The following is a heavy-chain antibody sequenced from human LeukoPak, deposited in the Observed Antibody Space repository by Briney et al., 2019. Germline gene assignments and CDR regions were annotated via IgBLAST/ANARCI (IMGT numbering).Heavy chain of an antibody. CDR3: ARVVVDPRYYYYYMDV. V-gene: IGHV1-69*13. D-gene: IGHD2-2*01. Sequence: ASVKVSCKASGGTFSSYAISWVRQAPGQGLEWMGGIIPIFGTANYAQKFQGRVTITADESTSTAYMELSSLRSEDTAVYYCARVVVDPRYYYYYMDVWGKGTTVTASS. CDR2: IIPIFGTA. J-gene: IGHJ6*03. CDR1: GGTFSSYA.